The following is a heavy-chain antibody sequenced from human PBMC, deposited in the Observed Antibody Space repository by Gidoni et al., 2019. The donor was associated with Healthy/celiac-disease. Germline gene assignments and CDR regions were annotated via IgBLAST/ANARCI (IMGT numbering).Heavy chain of an antibody. Sequence: QVQLPESCTGLVKPSETLSLTCTVSGGSISSYYWRWIRPPPGKGLEWIGYIYSSGSTNYNPSLNIRVTISVDTSKNQFSLKLSSVTAADTAVYYCARGPDPLLSGDYGDYGVGFRVPCYIWGQGTMVTVSS. CDR3: ARGPDPLLSGDYGDYGVGFRVPCYI. CDR2: IYSSGST. D-gene: IGHD4-17*01. J-gene: IGHJ3*02. V-gene: IGHV4-59*01. CDR1: GGSISSYY.